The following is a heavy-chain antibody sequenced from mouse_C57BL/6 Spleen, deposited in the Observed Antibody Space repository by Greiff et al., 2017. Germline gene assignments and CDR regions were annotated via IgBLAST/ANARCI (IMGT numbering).Heavy chain of an antibody. CDR3: ARHNDYYGSSYDY. J-gene: IGHJ2*01. Sequence: EVKLMESGGDLVKPGGSLKLSCAASGFTFSSYGMSWVRQTPDKRLEWVATISSGGSYTYYPDSVKGRFTISRDNAKNTLCLQMSSLKSEDTAMYYCARHNDYYGSSYDYWGQGTTLTVSS. CDR1: GFTFSSYG. V-gene: IGHV5-6*01. D-gene: IGHD1-1*01. CDR2: ISSGGSYT.